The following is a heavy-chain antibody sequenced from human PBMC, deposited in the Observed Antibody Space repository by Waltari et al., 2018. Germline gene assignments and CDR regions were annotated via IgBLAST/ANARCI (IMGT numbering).Heavy chain of an antibody. D-gene: IGHD5-12*01. CDR3: ATYIGASVGTAAFDV. CDR2: ISYNGAT. J-gene: IGHJ3*01. CDR1: GGSITTNRHY. Sequence: QLQLQESGTGLVKPSETLALTCSVSGGSITTNRHYWGWIRQPPGQGLELIGTISYNGATYSSPSLRGRLTLSRDTTMNQLSLKLGSVTAADTAVYYCATYIGASVGTAAFDVWGQGTMVTVSS. V-gene: IGHV4-39*01.